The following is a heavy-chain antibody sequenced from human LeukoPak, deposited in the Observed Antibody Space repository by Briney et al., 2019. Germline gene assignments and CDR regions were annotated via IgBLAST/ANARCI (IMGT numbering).Heavy chain of an antibody. CDR2: INPSGGST. CDR3: AREIRSHCGGDCYSGYFDY. D-gene: IGHD2-21*02. CDR1: GYTFTSYY. V-gene: IGHV1-46*01. J-gene: IGHJ4*02. Sequence: ASVKVSCKASGYTFTSYYMHWVRQAPGQGLEWMGIINPSGGSTSYAQKFQGRVTMTRDMSTSAVYMELSSLRSEDTAVYYCAREIRSHCGGDCYSGYFDYWGQGTLVTVSS.